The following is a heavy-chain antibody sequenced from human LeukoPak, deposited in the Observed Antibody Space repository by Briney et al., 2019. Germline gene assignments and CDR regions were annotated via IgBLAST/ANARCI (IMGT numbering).Heavy chain of an antibody. CDR3: ARDRGARGRGLA. J-gene: IGHJ5*02. Sequence: PGGAPLLSPAASGFTFIIYSMNLVRQAPGPGREWVSSIGPSSGDIYYADSVKGRFTISRDNDKNSLYLQMNSLRAEDTAVYYCARDRGARGRGLAWGQGTQVTVSS. D-gene: IGHD3-10*01. CDR2: IGPSSGDI. V-gene: IGHV3-21*01. CDR1: GFTFIIYS.